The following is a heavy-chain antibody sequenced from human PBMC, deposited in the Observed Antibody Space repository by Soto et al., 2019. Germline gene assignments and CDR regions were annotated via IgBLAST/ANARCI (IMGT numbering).Heavy chain of an antibody. V-gene: IGHV3-7*01. D-gene: IGHD3-10*01. J-gene: IGHJ4*02. CDR3: VRTYFRSESSYNPFDY. CDR1: GFTFSTYW. Sequence: GGSLRLSCAASGFTFSTYWMNWVRQSPAKGPEWVANIKHDESEEYYVDSVKGRFTISRDNAKSSLYLQMNSLRAEDTAVYYCVRTYFRSESSYNPFDYWGQGTLVSVSS. CDR2: IKHDESEE.